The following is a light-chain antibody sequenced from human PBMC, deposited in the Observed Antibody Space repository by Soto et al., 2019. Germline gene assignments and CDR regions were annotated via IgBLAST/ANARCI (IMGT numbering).Light chain of an antibody. CDR3: QQYITSPWT. CDR2: DAS. V-gene: IGKV1-5*01. CDR1: QSINRW. J-gene: IGKJ1*01. Sequence: DIQMTQSPSTLSSSVGDRATITCRASQSINRWLAWYQQKPGKAPNLLISDASSLESGVPSRFSGSGSGTEFTLTISSLQPDDFATYHCQQYITSPWTFGQGTKVEIK.